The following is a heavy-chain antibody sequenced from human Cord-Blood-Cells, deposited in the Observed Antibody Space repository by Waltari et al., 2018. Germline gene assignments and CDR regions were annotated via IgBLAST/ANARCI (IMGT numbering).Heavy chain of an antibody. D-gene: IGHD6-6*01. J-gene: IGHJ3*02. CDR3: ARSQSSIAARDAFDI. V-gene: IGHV5-51*01. Sequence: EVQLVQSGAEVKKPGESLKISCKGSGYSFTSYWIGWVRQLPGKGLEWMGIIYPGDSDTRYSPSFQGQVTSSADKSISTAYLQWSSLKASDTAMYYCARSQSSIAARDAFDIWGQGTMVTVSS. CDR2: IYPGDSDT. CDR1: GYSFTSYW.